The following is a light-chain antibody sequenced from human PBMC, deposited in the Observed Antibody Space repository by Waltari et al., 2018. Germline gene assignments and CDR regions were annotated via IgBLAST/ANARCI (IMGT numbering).Light chain of an antibody. CDR2: DAS. CDR1: QDISNY. V-gene: IGKV1-33*01. Sequence: DIQITPSPFPLSASVGGRVPITCQASQDISNYLNWYQQKPGKAPKLLIYDASNLETGVPSRFSGSGSGTDFTFTISSLQPEDIATYYCQQYDNLPRVTFGPGTKVDIK. CDR3: QQYDNLPRVT. J-gene: IGKJ3*01.